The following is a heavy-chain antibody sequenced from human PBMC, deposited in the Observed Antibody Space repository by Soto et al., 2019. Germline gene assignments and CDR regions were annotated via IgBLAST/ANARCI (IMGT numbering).Heavy chain of an antibody. CDR1: GFTFSSYG. J-gene: IGHJ1*01. Sequence: QVQLVESGGGVVQPGRSLRLSCAASGFTFSSYGMHWVRQAPGKGLEWVAVISYDGSNKYYADSVKGRFTISRDNSKNTLYLQMNSLRAEDTAVYYCAKDEAAAGPGYFQHWGQGNLVTVSS. V-gene: IGHV3-30*18. CDR2: ISYDGSNK. D-gene: IGHD6-13*01. CDR3: AKDEAAAGPGYFQH.